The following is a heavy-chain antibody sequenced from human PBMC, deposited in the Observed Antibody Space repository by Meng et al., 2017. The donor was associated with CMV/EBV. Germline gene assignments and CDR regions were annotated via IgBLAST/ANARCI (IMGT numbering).Heavy chain of an antibody. V-gene: IGHV3-21*01. CDR2: ISSGSSYI. J-gene: IGHJ6*02. CDR3: ARGGKGV. CDR1: GFTFSSYS. Sequence: GESLKISCAASGFTFSSYSMNWVRQAPGKGLEWVSSISSGSSYIYYADSVKGRFTISRDNAKNSLYLQTNSLRAEDTAVYYCARGGKGVWGQGTTVTVSS.